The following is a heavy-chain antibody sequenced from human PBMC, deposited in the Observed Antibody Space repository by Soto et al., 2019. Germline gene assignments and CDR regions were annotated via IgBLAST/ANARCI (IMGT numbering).Heavy chain of an antibody. J-gene: IGHJ4*02. CDR3: VHVPNPGVVIEYFTY. CDR1: GFPFATYA. D-gene: IGHD3-3*01. V-gene: IGHV3-23*01. CDR2: ISRSGGRT. Sequence: LRLSCGSSGFPFATYAMGWVRQAPGKGLEWLSGISRSGGRTYYADSVKGRFTISRDNSQNTLYLQMNSLRDDDTAPYYCVHVPNPGVVIEYFTYWGQVSLVTVSS.